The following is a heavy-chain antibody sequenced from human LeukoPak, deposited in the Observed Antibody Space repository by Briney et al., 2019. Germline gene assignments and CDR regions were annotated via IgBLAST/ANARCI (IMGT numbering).Heavy chain of an antibody. D-gene: IGHD2-21*01. CDR3: AKQTETYCGGDCYPGY. J-gene: IGHJ4*02. Sequence: GGSLRLSCAASGFTFSSYGMHWVRQAPGKGLEWVAFIRYDGSNRYYADSVKGRFTISRDNSKNTLYLQMNSLRDEDTAVYYCAKQTETYCGGDCYPGYWGQGTLVTVSS. V-gene: IGHV3-30*02. CDR1: GFTFSSYG. CDR2: IRYDGSNR.